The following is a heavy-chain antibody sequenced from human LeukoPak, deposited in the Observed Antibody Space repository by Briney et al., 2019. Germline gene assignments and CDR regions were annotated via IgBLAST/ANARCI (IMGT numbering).Heavy chain of an antibody. CDR3: AREDRVAGTCPAY. J-gene: IGHJ4*02. D-gene: IGHD6-19*01. Sequence: GASVKVSCKASGYTFTSYGISWVRQAPGQGLEWMGWISAYNGNTNYAQKFQGRVTMTRDTSTSTVYMELSSLRSEDTAVYYCAREDRVAGTCPAYWGQGTLVTVSS. CDR2: ISAYNGNT. CDR1: GYTFTSYG. V-gene: IGHV1-18*01.